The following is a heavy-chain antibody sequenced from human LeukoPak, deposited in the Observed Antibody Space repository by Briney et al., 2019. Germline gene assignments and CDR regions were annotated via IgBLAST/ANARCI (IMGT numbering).Heavy chain of an antibody. J-gene: IGHJ4*02. CDR1: GDTFSSYS. Sequence: SVKVSCKPSGDTFSSYSIRCVRQAPGQGPEWLGRITPNLAITDNAQKFRSRVTLTADKSTSTVYMELGSLTSEDTAAYYCARDSALRCSSTSCYFDYWGQGTLVTVSS. CDR2: ITPNLAIT. CDR3: ARDSALRCSSTSCYFDY. D-gene: IGHD2-2*01. V-gene: IGHV1-69*04.